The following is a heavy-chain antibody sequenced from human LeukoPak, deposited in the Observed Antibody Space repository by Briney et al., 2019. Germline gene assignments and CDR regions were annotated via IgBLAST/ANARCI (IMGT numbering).Heavy chain of an antibody. CDR3: AKNSGSYSPLDY. D-gene: IGHD1-26*01. CDR2: INPNSGGT. V-gene: IGHV1-2*02. CDR1: GYTFTGYY. Sequence: ASVKVSCKASGYTFTGYYMHWVRQAPGQGLEWMGWINPNSGGTNYAQKFQGRVTMTRDTSISTAYMELSRLRSDDTAVYYCAKNSGSYSPLDYWGQGTLVTVSS. J-gene: IGHJ4*02.